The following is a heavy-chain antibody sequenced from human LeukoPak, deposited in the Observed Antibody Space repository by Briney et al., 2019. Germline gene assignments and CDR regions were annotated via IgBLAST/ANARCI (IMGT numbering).Heavy chain of an antibody. D-gene: IGHD3-16*02. V-gene: IGHV4-59*01. Sequence: SETLSLTCTVSGGSINGYYWNWIRQPPGKGLEWIGYIYHTGSTNYNPSLKSRVTMSLDTSKNQFSLKLTSVTAADTAVYYCARAGGVIEYNWFDPWGQGTLVTVSS. CDR1: GGSINGYY. CDR3: ARAGGVIEYNWFDP. J-gene: IGHJ5*02. CDR2: IYHTGST.